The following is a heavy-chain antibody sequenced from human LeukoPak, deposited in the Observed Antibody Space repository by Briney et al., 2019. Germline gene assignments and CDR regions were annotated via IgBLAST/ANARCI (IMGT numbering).Heavy chain of an antibody. Sequence: ASVKVSFKASGYTFTGYYMHWVRQAPGQGLEWMGIINPSGGSTSYAQKFQGRVTMTRDMSTSTAYMELRSLRSDDTAVYYCARGSSSSQIDYWGQGTLVTVSS. D-gene: IGHD2-2*01. CDR1: GYTFTGYY. CDR2: INPSGGST. J-gene: IGHJ4*02. V-gene: IGHV1-46*01. CDR3: ARGSSSSQIDY.